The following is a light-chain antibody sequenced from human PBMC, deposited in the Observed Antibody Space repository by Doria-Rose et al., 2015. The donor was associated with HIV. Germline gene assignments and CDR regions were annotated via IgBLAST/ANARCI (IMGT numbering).Light chain of an antibody. CDR1: QSFSSTY. CDR3: HQYGTSWT. V-gene: IGKV3-20*01. J-gene: IGKJ1*01. CDR2: DGS. Sequence: TQSPGTLSLSPGERATLSCRASQSFSSTYLACYQQNPGQSPSLLIYDGSTRATGIPDRFSASGSGTDSTLTINRLEPEDFALYYCHQYGTSWTFGQGTKVEI.